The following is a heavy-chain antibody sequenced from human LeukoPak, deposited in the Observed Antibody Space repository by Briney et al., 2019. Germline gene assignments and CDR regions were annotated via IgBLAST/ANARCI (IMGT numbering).Heavy chain of an antibody. Sequence: AASVKVSCKASGYTFTGYYMHWVRQAPGQGLEWMGWINPNSGGTNYAQKFQGRVTMTRDTSISIAYMELSRLRSDDTAVYYCAIVARGSLIWFDYWGQGTLVTVSS. CDR3: AIVARGSLIWFDY. CDR2: INPNSGGT. V-gene: IGHV1-2*02. J-gene: IGHJ4*02. CDR1: GYTFTGYY. D-gene: IGHD3/OR15-3a*01.